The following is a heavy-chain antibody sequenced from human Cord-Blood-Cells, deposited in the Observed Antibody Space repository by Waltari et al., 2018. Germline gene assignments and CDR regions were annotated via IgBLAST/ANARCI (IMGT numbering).Heavy chain of an antibody. Sequence: QREVEETGPGLVQPSETPSLTCTFSCGSPSSSRSYWCWFRQPPGKGLGWIGSVYYSGSTYYNPSLKSRVTISVDTSKNRFSLKLSSVTAAETAVYYCARATISGSYFDYWGQGTLVTVSS. D-gene: IGHD1-26*01. CDR3: ARATISGSYFDY. J-gene: IGHJ4*02. V-gene: IGHV4-39*01. CDR1: CGSPSSSRSY. CDR2: VYYSGST.